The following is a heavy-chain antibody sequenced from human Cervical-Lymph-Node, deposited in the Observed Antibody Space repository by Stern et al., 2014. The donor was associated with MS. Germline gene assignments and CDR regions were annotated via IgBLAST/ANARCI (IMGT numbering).Heavy chain of an antibody. Sequence: VQLVESGAEVKKPGSSVKVSCKASGGNFNNFAIAWVRQAPGQGLEWMGGIIPILRTATYAPNFQGRVSITADDLSTTVYMELSSLRSEDTAVYYCARDRSRGVTPFFDYWGQGALVTVSS. V-gene: IGHV1-69*01. CDR1: GGNFNNFA. CDR3: ARDRSRGVTPFFDY. J-gene: IGHJ4*02. CDR2: IIPILRTA.